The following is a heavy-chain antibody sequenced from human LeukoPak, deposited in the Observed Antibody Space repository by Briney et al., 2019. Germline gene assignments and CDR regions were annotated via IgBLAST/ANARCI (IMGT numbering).Heavy chain of an antibody. CDR3: ATLGRELLPDY. V-gene: IGHV4-34*01. J-gene: IGHJ4*02. CDR1: GGSFSGYY. D-gene: IGHD1-26*01. Sequence: SETLSLTCAVYGGSFSGYYWSWIRQPPGKGLEWIGEINHSGSTNYNPSLKSRVTISVDTSKNQFSLKLSSVTAADTGVYYCATLGRELLPDYWGQGTLVTVSS. CDR2: INHSGST.